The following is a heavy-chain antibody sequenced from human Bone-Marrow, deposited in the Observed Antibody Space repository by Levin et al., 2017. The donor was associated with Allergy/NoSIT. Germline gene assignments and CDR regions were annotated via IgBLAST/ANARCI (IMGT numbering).Heavy chain of an antibody. CDR1: GFTFDSYP. Sequence: GGSLRLSCAASGFTFDSYPIHWFRQAPGTGLEWLAVVSYNENNKYYADSVRGRFTISRDNSRNTVHLQMDSLRPEDTALYYCSRGPFLTGPDLWGQGTRVAVSS. CDR3: SRGPFLTGPDL. CDR2: VSYNENNK. D-gene: IGHD3/OR15-3a*01. V-gene: IGHV3-30*04. J-gene: IGHJ4*02.